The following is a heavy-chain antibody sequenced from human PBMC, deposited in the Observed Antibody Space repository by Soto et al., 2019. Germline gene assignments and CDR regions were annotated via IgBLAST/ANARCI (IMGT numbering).Heavy chain of an antibody. CDR3: ARHPPGGSYSLYHYYYGMDV. CDR1: GGSISSSSYY. Sequence: SETLSLTCTVSGGSISSSSYYWGWIRQPPGKGLEWIGSIYYSGSTYYNPSLKSRVTISVDTSKNQFSLKLSSVTAADTAVYYCARHPPGGSYSLYHYYYGMDVWGQGTTVTVS. D-gene: IGHD1-26*01. J-gene: IGHJ6*02. V-gene: IGHV4-39*01. CDR2: IYYSGST.